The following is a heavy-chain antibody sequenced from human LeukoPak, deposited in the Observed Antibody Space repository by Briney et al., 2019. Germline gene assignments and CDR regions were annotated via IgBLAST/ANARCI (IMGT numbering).Heavy chain of an antibody. Sequence: GGSLRLSCAASGFTFSTYAMDWVRQAPGKGLEWVSYLSSSSSVIYHADSVKGRFTISRDNAKNSLYLQMNSLRAEDTAVYYCARDRGGYYDILTGYYKGRWFDPWGQGTLVTVSS. CDR1: GFTFSTYA. D-gene: IGHD3-9*01. J-gene: IGHJ5*02. CDR2: LSSSSSVI. V-gene: IGHV3-48*01. CDR3: ARDRGGYYDILTGYYKGRWFDP.